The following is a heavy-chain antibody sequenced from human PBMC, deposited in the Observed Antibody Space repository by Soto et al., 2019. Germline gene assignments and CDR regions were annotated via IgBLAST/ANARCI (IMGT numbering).Heavy chain of an antibody. CDR3: ARPVYYDSSGYLNWFDP. CDR1: GYSVTSYW. J-gene: IGHJ5*02. V-gene: IGHV5-10-1*01. CDR2: VDPSDSYT. D-gene: IGHD3-22*01. Sequence: GESLKISCKGSGYSVTSYWISWVRQMPGKGLEWMGRVDPSDSYTNYSPSFQGHVTISADKSISTAYLQWSSLKASDTAMYYCARPVYYDSSGYLNWFDPWGQGTLVTVSS.